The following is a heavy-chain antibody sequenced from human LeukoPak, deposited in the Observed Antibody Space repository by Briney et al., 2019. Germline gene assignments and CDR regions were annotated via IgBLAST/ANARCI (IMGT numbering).Heavy chain of an antibody. J-gene: IGHJ4*02. D-gene: IGHD4-23*01. CDR3: ARGRWEQYYFDY. CDR1: GFTFSSYS. V-gene: IGHV3-48*02. CDR2: INWSSNTI. Sequence: GGSLRLSCAASGFTFSSYSMNWVRQAPGKGLEGVSYINWSSNTIYNADSAKGRFTISRDNAKNSLYLQMNSLRDEDTAVYYCARGRWEQYYFDYWGQGTLVTVSS.